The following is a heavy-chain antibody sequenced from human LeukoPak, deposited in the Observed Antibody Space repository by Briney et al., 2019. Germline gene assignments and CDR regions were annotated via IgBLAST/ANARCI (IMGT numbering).Heavy chain of an antibody. CDR3: ARGPITISVSMDV. D-gene: IGHD3-3*01. Sequence: SETLSLTCAVYGGFFSGYYWSWIRQPPGKGLEWVGEINHSGSTNYNPSLKSRVTISVDTSKNQFSLKLSSVTAADTAVYYCARGPITISVSMDVWGKGTTVTVSS. J-gene: IGHJ6*03. CDR2: INHSGST. V-gene: IGHV4-34*01. CDR1: GGFFSGYY.